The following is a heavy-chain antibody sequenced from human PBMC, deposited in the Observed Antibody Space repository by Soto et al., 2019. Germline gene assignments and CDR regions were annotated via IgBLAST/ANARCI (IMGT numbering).Heavy chain of an antibody. Sequence: QVQLVESGGGVVQPGRSLRLSCAPSGFTFSSFGMHWVRQAPGRGLEWVAVISYDASNKYYADSVKGRFTISRDNSKNTMDMQMHSLRAEDTAVYYCAKDEDIVATTRAGYSYYGMDVWGQGTTVTVS. D-gene: IGHD5-12*01. V-gene: IGHV3-30*18. J-gene: IGHJ6*02. CDR3: AKDEDIVATTRAGYSYYGMDV. CDR1: GFTFSSFG. CDR2: ISYDASNK.